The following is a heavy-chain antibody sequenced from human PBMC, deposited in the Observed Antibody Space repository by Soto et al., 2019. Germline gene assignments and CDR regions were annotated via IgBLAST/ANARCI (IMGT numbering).Heavy chain of an antibody. V-gene: IGHV1-18*01. CDR1: GYPFTSYG. J-gene: IGHJ4*02. CDR2: ICAYNGKT. D-gene: IGHD6-19*01. Sequence: QVQLVQSGAEVKKPGASVKVSCKTSGYPFTSYGINWVRQAPGQGPEWMGWICAYNGKTSYTQKFQGRVTMTTDTSTSTAYMELRSLRSDDTAVYYCARDRLIAVTGLLHYWGQGTLVTVSS. CDR3: ARDRLIAVTGLLHY.